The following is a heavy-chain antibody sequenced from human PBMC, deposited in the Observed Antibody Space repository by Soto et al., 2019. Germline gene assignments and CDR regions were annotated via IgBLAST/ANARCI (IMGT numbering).Heavy chain of an antibody. V-gene: IGHV4-30-2*06. Sequence: PSQTLPLTCTVSGVPLSHGGYSWRWIRQSPGKVLEELGYISHSKTTYSNPSFKSRLSLSITRTRNQFSLSLSSMTAADEAVYYSARGGGYDSSDFWGQGTLVTVSS. D-gene: IGHD3-16*01. CDR3: ARGGGYDSSDF. J-gene: IGHJ4*02. CDR1: GVPLSHGGYS. CDR2: ISHSKTT.